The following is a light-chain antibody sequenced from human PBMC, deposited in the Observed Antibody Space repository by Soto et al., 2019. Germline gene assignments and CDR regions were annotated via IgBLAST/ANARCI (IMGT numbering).Light chain of an antibody. CDR1: SSDVGGYNY. CDR2: DVS. Sequence: QSALTQPASVSGSPGQSITISCTGTSSDVGGYNYVSWYQQHPGNAPKLIIYDVSDRPSGVSDRFSGSKSGNTASLTISGLQAEDEADYFCSSYASSITSVLFGGGTKLTVL. V-gene: IGLV2-14*01. CDR3: SSYASSITSVL. J-gene: IGLJ2*01.